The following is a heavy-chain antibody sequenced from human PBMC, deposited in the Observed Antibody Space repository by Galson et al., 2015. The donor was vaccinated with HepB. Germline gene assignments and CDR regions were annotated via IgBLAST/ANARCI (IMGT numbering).Heavy chain of an antibody. D-gene: IGHD3-3*01. CDR2: IYYTGSVAA. Sequence: SETLSLTCTVSGGSISSRNYYWGWIRQPPGKGLEWIASIYYTGSVAAYYNPSLKSRVTISIDTSNNQFSLNVRSVTAEDTAIYYCATLVEWFLGHFDHWGQGALVTVSS. J-gene: IGHJ4*02. CDR3: ATLVEWFLGHFDH. CDR1: GGSISSRNYY. V-gene: IGHV4-39*01.